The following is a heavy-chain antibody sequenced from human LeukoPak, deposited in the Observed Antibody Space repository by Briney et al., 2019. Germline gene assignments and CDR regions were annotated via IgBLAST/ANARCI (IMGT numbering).Heavy chain of an antibody. CDR1: GFTFSSYG. Sequence: GGSLRLSCAASGFTFSSYGMHWVRQAPGKGLEWVAFIRYDASNKYYADSVKGRFTISRDNSQNTLYLQMNSLRAEDTAVYYCAKDPECSGGSCYSYYYYYMDVWGKGTTVTISS. CDR3: AKDPECSGGSCYSYYYYYMDV. D-gene: IGHD2-15*01. CDR2: IRYDASNK. V-gene: IGHV3-30*02. J-gene: IGHJ6*03.